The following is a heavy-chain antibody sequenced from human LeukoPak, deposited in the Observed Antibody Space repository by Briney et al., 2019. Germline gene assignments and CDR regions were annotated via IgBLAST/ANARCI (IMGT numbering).Heavy chain of an antibody. V-gene: IGHV3-33*01. D-gene: IGHD3-9*01. Sequence: GGSLRLSCAASGFTFSSYGMHWVRQAPGKGLEWVAVIWYDGSNKYYADSVKGRFTISRDNSKNTLYLQMNSLRAEDTAVYYCARSRVLRYFDWPQKSNWYFDLWGRGTLVTVSS. J-gene: IGHJ2*01. CDR3: ARSRVLRYFDWPQKSNWYFDL. CDR2: IWYDGSNK. CDR1: GFTFSSYG.